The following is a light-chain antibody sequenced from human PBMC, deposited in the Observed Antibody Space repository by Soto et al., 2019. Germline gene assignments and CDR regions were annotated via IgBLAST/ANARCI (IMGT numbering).Light chain of an antibody. V-gene: IGKV3-20*01. J-gene: IGKJ3*01. CDR1: QRISSTD. CDR2: GTS. CDR3: QHYGDSPPFT. Sequence: EVVLTRSPGTLSLSPGERATLSCRTSQRISSTDLAWYQQKPGQAPRLLMSGTSRRATGIPNRFSGSGSGTDFTLSISRLEPEDFAVYYCQHYGDSPPFTFGPGTTVDIK.